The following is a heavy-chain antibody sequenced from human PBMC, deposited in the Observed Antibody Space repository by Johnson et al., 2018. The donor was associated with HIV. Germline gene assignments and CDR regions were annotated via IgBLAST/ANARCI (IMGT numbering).Heavy chain of an antibody. Sequence: VQLVESGGGVVQPGGSLRLSCVGSGFTFSTNWMHWVRQAPGKGLVWVSRINSDGSSTSYADSVKGRFTISRDNAKNTLYLQMNSLRAEDTALYYCARDRGYWDAFDIWGQGTMVTVSS. J-gene: IGHJ3*02. CDR3: ARDRGYWDAFDI. D-gene: IGHD3-22*01. CDR1: GFTFSTNW. V-gene: IGHV3-74*03. CDR2: INSDGSST.